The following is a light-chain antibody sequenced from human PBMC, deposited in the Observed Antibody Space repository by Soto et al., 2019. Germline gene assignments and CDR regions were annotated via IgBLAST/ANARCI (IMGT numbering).Light chain of an antibody. V-gene: IGKV1-27*01. J-gene: IGKJ3*01. Sequence: DIQMTQSPSSLSASVGDRVTITCRASQGISNYLAWYQQKPGKVPKLLIYGASTLQSGVPPRFSGSGSGTDFTLTISSLQPEDVATYYCQKYVSAPFTFGPGTSVAIK. CDR2: GAS. CDR1: QGISNY. CDR3: QKYVSAPFT.